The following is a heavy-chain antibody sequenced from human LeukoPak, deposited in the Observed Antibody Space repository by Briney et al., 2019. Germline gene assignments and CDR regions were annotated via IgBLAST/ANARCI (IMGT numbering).Heavy chain of an antibody. J-gene: IGHJ4*02. CDR3: ARTSATGATFFDF. CDR2: IYSSGNT. D-gene: IGHD1-26*01. CDR1: GGSISGLY. V-gene: IGHV4-4*07. Sequence: SETLSLTCTVSGGSISGLYWSWIRQPAGKGLEWIGRIYSSGNTHYNPSLRSRVTMSVDTSKSQFSLSLNYVTAADTALYYCARTSATGATFFDFWGQGILVTVSS.